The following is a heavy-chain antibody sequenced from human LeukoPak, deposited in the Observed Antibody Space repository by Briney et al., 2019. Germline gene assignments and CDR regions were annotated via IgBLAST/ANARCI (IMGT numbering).Heavy chain of an antibody. CDR3: ARRGRYCSGGSCFIGLFDP. Sequence: PSETLSLTCTVSGYSISSGYYWGWIRQPPGKGLEWIGSICYSGITYYNPSLKSRVTISVDTSKNQFSLKLSSVTAADTAVYYCARRGRYCSGGSCFIGLFDPWGQGTLVTVSS. CDR1: GYSISSGYY. V-gene: IGHV4-38-2*02. J-gene: IGHJ5*02. CDR2: ICYSGIT. D-gene: IGHD2-15*01.